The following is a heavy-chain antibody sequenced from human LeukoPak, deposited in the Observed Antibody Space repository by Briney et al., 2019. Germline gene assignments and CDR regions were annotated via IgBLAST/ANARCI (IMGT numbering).Heavy chain of an antibody. Sequence: GGSLRLPCAASGFTVSSNYMSWVRQAPGKGLEWVSVIYSGGSTYYADSVKGRFTISRDNSKNTLYLQMNSLRAEDTAVYYCASAPEHDAFDIWGQGTMVTVSS. V-gene: IGHV3-53*01. CDR1: GFTVSSNY. CDR3: ASAPEHDAFDI. D-gene: IGHD1/OR15-1a*01. J-gene: IGHJ3*02. CDR2: IYSGGST.